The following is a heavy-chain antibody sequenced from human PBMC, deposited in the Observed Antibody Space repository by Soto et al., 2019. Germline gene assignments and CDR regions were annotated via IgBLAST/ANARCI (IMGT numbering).Heavy chain of an antibody. Sequence: PSETLSLTCTVSGGSISSSSYYWGWIRQPPGKGLEWIGSIYYSGSTYYNPSLKSRVTISVDTSKNQFSLKPSSVTAADTAVYYCAKDHSPVFDSARVLDYWGQGTLVTVSS. D-gene: IGHD2-21*01. V-gene: IGHV4-39*02. CDR2: IYYSGST. CDR1: GGSISSSSYY. J-gene: IGHJ4*02. CDR3: AKDHSPVFDSARVLDY.